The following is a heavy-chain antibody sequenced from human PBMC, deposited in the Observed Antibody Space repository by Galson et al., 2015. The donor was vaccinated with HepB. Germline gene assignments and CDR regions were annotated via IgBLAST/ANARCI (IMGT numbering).Heavy chain of an antibody. Sequence: SETLSLTCAVYGGSFSGYYWSWIRQPPGKGLEWIGEINHSGSTNYNPSLKSRVTISVDTSKNQFSLKLSSVTAADTAVYYCARIYGYSFREDYWGQGTLVTVSS. CDR2: INHSGST. CDR3: ARIYGYSFREDY. J-gene: IGHJ4*02. V-gene: IGHV4-34*01. CDR1: GGSFSGYY. D-gene: IGHD5-18*01.